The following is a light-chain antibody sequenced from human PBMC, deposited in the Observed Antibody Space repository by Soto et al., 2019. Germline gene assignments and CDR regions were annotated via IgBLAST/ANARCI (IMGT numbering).Light chain of an antibody. CDR3: QQYGGT. Sequence: EIVMTQSPATLSVSPGERVTLSCRASQSVSSSYLAWYQQKPGQAPRLLIYGASSRATGIPDRFSGSGSGTDFTLTISRLEPEDFAVYYCQQYGGTFGQGT. V-gene: IGKV3-20*01. CDR2: GAS. J-gene: IGKJ1*01. CDR1: QSVSSSY.